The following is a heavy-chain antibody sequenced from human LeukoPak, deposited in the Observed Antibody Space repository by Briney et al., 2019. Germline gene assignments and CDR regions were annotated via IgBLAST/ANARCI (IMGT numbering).Heavy chain of an antibody. Sequence: PSETLSLTCAVYGGSFSGYYWSWIRQPPGKGLEWIGEINHSGSTNYNPSLKSRVTISVDTSKNQFSLKLSSVTAADTAVYYCARGDVGPRLGYWGQGTLVTVSS. CDR2: INHSGST. V-gene: IGHV4-34*01. CDR1: GGSFSGYY. J-gene: IGHJ4*02. D-gene: IGHD1-26*01. CDR3: ARGDVGPRLGY.